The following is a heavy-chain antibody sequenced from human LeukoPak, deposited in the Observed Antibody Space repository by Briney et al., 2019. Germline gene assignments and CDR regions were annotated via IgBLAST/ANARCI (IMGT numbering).Heavy chain of an antibody. CDR1: GFTSSSYA. CDR3: AKFAYYDFWSGYSRIRFYYYYMDV. D-gene: IGHD3-3*01. V-gene: IGHV3-23*01. CDR2: ISGSGGST. J-gene: IGHJ6*03. Sequence: GGSLRLSCAASGFTSSSYAMSWVRQAPGKGLEWVSAISGSGGSTYYADSVKGRFTISRDKSKNTLYLEMNSLRAEDTAVYYCAKFAYYDFWSGYSRIRFYYYYMDVWGKGTTVTVSS.